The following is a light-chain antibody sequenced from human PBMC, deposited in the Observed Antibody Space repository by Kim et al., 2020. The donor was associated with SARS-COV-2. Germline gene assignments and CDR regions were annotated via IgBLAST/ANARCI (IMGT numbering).Light chain of an antibody. CDR2: GAS. CDR1: QSVNSN. CDR3: QQYNNLIT. J-gene: IGKJ5*01. Sequence: SVSPGERVTLAGRASQSVNSNLAWHQQKPGQAPRLLIYGASTRATGVPARFSGSGSGTEFTLTISSLQSEDFAVYYCQQYNNLITFGQGTRLEIK. V-gene: IGKV3-15*01.